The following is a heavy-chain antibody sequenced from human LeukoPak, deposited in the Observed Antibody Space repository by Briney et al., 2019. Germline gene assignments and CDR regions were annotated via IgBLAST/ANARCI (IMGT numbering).Heavy chain of an antibody. V-gene: IGHV3-23*01. CDR1: GFTFTNFA. CDR2: IRDSGET. J-gene: IGHJ5*02. CDR3: ARDRAVTQDWVEFDP. Sequence: GGSLRLSCAASGFTFTNFAMSWVRQAPGKGLEWVSLIRDSGETFYADSVKGRFTISRDNSKNTMYLQMNRLRVEDTAVYFCARDRAVTQDWVEFDPWGRGTLVTVSS. D-gene: IGHD4-17*01.